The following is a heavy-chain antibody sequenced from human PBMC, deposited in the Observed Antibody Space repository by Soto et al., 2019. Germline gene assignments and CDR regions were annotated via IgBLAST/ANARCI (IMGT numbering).Heavy chain of an antibody. D-gene: IGHD2-2*01. Sequence: GGSLRFSCAASGFTFSNAWMSWVRQAPGKGLEWVGRIKSKTDGGTTDYAAPVKGRFTISRDDSKNTLYLQMNSLKTEDTAVYYCTTEVRDIVVAPAARRTPRYYGMDVWGQGTTVTVSS. J-gene: IGHJ6*02. CDR3: TTEVRDIVVAPAARRTPRYYGMDV. CDR2: IKSKTDGGTT. V-gene: IGHV3-15*01. CDR1: GFTFSNAW.